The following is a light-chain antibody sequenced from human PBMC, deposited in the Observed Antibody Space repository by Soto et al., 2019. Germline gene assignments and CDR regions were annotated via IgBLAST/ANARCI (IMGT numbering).Light chain of an antibody. J-gene: IGLJ1*01. Sequence: SVLTQPASVSGSPGQSIAISCTGTSSDVGGYKYVSWYQQYPGKAPKLMIYDVSSRPSGVPDRFSGSKSGNTASLTISGLQSEDEADYYCSSYTSYTSYVFGTGTKVTVL. CDR1: SSDVGGYKY. CDR2: DVS. V-gene: IGLV2-14*01. CDR3: SSYTSYTSYV.